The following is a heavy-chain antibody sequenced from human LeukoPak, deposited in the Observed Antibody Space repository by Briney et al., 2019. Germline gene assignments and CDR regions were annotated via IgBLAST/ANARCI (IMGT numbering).Heavy chain of an antibody. V-gene: IGHV4-30-2*03. CDR3: ARRTSVDSYGYLFDY. D-gene: IGHD5-18*01. CDR2: IYYSGST. Sequence: SQTLSLTCAVSGGSISSGGYSWSWIRHPPGKGLEWIGYIYYSGSTYYNPSLKSRVTISVDTSKNQFSLKLSSVTAADTAVYYCARRTSVDSYGYLFDYWGQGTLVTVSS. J-gene: IGHJ4*02. CDR1: GGSISSGGYS.